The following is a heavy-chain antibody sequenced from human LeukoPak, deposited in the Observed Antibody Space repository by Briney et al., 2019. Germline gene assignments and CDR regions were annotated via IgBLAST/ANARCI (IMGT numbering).Heavy chain of an antibody. CDR1: GGSISSSSYY. CDR3: ARTLTTGYYHYGMDV. Sequence: SETLSLTCTVSGGSISSSSYYWGWIRQPPGTGLEWIETISYSGSTYYNPSLKSRVTISVDTSKNQFSLKLSSVTAADTAVYYCARTLTTGYYHYGMDVWGQGTTVTVSS. CDR2: ISYSGST. D-gene: IGHD1-14*01. J-gene: IGHJ6*02. V-gene: IGHV4-39*01.